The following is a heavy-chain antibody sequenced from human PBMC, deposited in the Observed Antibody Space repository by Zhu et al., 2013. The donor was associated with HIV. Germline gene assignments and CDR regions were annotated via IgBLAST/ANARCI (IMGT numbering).Heavy chain of an antibody. CDR1: GYTFTSYA. J-gene: IGHJ5*02. Sequence: QVQLVQSGAEVKKPGASVKVSCKASGYTFTSYAMHWVRQAPGQRLERMGWINAGNGNTKYSQKFQGRVTITRDTSASTAYMELSSLRSEDTAVYYCARLVPASKGWFDPWGQGTLVTVSS. D-gene: IGHD6-13*01. CDR3: ARLVPASKGWFDP. CDR2: INAGNGNT. V-gene: IGHV1-3*01.